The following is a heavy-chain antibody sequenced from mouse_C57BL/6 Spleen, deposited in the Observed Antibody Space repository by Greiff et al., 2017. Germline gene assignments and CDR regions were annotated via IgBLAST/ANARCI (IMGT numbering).Heavy chain of an antibody. J-gene: IGHJ3*01. Sequence: EVKLVESGGGLVKPGGSLKLSCAASGFTFSSYAMSWVRQTPEKRLEWVATISDGGSYTYYPDNVKGRFTISRDNAKNHLYLQMSHLKSEDTAMYYCARAGDFAYWGQGTLVTVSA. CDR1: GFTFSSYA. CDR2: ISDGGSYT. CDR3: ARAGDFAY. D-gene: IGHD2-13*01. V-gene: IGHV5-4*03.